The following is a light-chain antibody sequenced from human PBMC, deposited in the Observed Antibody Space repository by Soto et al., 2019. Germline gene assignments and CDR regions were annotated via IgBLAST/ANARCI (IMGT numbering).Light chain of an antibody. CDR3: QQAHSFPIT. Sequence: DIQMTQSPSSVSASVGDRVTITCRASQDISSWLAWYQQKPGKAPKVLIYAAPSLQTGVPSRFSGSGSGTEFTLTISSLQPDDFATYFCQQAHSFPITFGQGTRLEIK. CDR2: AAP. CDR1: QDISSW. V-gene: IGKV1-12*01. J-gene: IGKJ5*01.